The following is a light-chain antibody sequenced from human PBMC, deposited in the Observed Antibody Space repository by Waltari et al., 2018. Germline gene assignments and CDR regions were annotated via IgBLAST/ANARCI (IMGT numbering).Light chain of an antibody. V-gene: IGKV3-15*01. J-gene: IGKJ4*01. CDR2: GPS. CDR1: RTVNSS. Sequence: EIVMTQSPATLSVSPGESVTLPCMASRTVNSSLAWYQQKPGQAPRLLIYGPSTRATGIPARFSGTGSGTEFTLTISSVQSADFAVYYCQQFYDWPLTFGGGTKVELK. CDR3: QQFYDWPLT.